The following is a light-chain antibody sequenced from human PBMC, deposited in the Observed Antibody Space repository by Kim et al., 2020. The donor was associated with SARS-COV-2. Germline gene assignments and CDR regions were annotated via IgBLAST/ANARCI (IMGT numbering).Light chain of an antibody. CDR1: VVPKKH. Sequence: VSPGQTARITCSGDVVPKKHAFWYKPKSGQAPVLVIYEDTKRPSGIPERYSGPSSGTMATLTISGAQVEDAGDFYCYSRDSSGNSRFGGGTQLTVL. J-gene: IGLJ2*01. CDR2: EDT. CDR3: YSRDSSGNSR. V-gene: IGLV3-10*01.